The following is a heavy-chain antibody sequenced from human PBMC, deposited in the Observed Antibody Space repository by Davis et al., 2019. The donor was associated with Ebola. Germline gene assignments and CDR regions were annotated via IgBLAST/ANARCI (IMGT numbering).Heavy chain of an antibody. CDR1: GGSISSSSYY. CDR2: IYYSGST. J-gene: IGHJ6*02. D-gene: IGHD3-3*01. Sequence: SETLSLTCTVSGGSISSSSYYWGWIRQPPGKGLEWIGSIYYSGSTNYNPSLKSRVTISVDTSKNQFSLKLSSVTAADTAVYYCARGVLRFLEYGMDVWGQGTTVTVSS. V-gene: IGHV4-39*07. CDR3: ARGVLRFLEYGMDV.